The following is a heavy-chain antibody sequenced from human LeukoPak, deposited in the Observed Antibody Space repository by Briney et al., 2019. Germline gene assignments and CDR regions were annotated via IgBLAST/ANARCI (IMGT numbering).Heavy chain of an antibody. CDR3: SRLGYCSSTRSYCAFDI. V-gene: IGHV3-15*07. Sequence: GGSLRLSCAASGFTFSNAWMNWVRQAPGKGLEWVGRIKSKTDGGTTDYAAPVKGRFTISRDDSKNTLYLQMNSLKTEDTAVYYCSRLGYCSSTRSYCAFDIWGQGTMVTVSS. J-gene: IGHJ3*02. D-gene: IGHD2-2*01. CDR1: GFTFSNAW. CDR2: IKSKTDGGTT.